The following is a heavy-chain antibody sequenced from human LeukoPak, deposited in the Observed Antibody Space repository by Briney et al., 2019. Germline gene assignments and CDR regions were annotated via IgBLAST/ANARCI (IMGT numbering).Heavy chain of an antibody. CDR3: ARDLLIGPIRYCSSTSCYSDGIDV. Sequence: GGSLRLSCAASGFTFSSYWMSWVRQAPGKGLEWVANIKQDGSEKYYVDSVKGRFTISRDNAKNSLYLQMNSLRAEDTAVYYCARDLLIGPIRYCSSTSCYSDGIDVWGQGTTVTVSS. D-gene: IGHD2-2*02. V-gene: IGHV3-7*03. CDR1: GFTFSSYW. CDR2: IKQDGSEK. J-gene: IGHJ6*02.